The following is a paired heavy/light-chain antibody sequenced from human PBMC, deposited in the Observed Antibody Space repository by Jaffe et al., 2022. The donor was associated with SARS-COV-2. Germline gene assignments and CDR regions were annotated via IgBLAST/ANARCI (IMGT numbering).Heavy chain of an antibody. V-gene: IGHV3-30*04. CDR2: ISYDGSTK. D-gene: IGHD7-27*01. CDR3: ATTGAASRTYFSYYYMDV. Sequence: QVQLVESGGGVVQPGRSLRLSCAASGFPFSNYAMHWVRQAPGKGLEWVTVISYDGSTKYYIDSVKGRFTISRDSSKNTLYLQMNSLRAEDTAVYYCATTGAASRTYFSYYYMDVWGKGTTVTVSS. J-gene: IGHJ6*03. CDR1: GFPFSNYA.
Light chain of an antibody. CDR2: DVT. Sequence: QSALTQPASVSGSPGQSITISCTGTSSDVGGYNYVSWYQHHPGKAPKLIIYDVTNRPSGVSNRFSGSKSANTASLTVSGLQAEDEADYYCSSYAANGDVLFGGGTKLTVL. CDR1: SSDVGGYNY. V-gene: IGLV2-14*03. CDR3: SSYAANGDVL. J-gene: IGLJ3*02.